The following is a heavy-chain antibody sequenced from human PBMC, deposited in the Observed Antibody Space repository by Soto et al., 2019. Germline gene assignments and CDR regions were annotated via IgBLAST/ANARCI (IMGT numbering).Heavy chain of an antibody. V-gene: IGHV1-2*02. D-gene: IGHD6-13*01. CDR2: INPNSGGT. Sequence: GASVNVSCKASGYTFTGYYMHWVRQAPGQGLEWMGWINPNSGGTNYAQKFQGRVTMTRDMSISTAYMELSRLRSDDTAVYYCARGVAAAGPYPYYYYGMDVWGQGTTVTVSS. J-gene: IGHJ6*02. CDR1: GYTFTGYY. CDR3: ARGVAAAGPYPYYYYGMDV.